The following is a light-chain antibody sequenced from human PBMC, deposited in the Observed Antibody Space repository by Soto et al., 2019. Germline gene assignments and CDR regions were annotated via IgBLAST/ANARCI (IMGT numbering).Light chain of an antibody. CDR3: QQRTNWPPT. J-gene: IGKJ2*01. CDR1: QSVSSY. CDR2: DAS. Sequence: EIVLTQSPATLSLSPGERATLSCRASQSVSSYLAWYQQKPGQAPRLLIYDASNRIPGIPARFSGSGSGTDFTLTISSLEPEDFALYYCQQRTNWPPTFGQGTKLEIK. V-gene: IGKV3-11*01.